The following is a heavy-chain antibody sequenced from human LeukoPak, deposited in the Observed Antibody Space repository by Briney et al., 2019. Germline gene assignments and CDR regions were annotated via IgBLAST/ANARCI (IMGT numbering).Heavy chain of an antibody. V-gene: IGHV3-21*01. CDR3: ARAPGPASMDV. J-gene: IGHJ6*03. Sequence: GGSLRLSWAASGLSFSSYSMNWVRQAPGKGLEWVSSISSSSSYIYYADSVKGRFSISRDNAKNSLYLQMNSLGAEDTAVYYCARAPGPASMDVWGKGTTVTVSS. CDR2: ISSSSSYI. CDR1: GLSFSSYS. D-gene: IGHD3-10*01.